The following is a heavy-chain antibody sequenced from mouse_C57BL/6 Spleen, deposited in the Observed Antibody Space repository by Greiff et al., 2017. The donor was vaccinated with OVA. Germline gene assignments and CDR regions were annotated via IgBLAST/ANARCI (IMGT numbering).Heavy chain of an antibody. J-gene: IGHJ2*01. CDR2: INYDGSST. Sequence: EVQLVESEGGLVQPGSSMKLSCTASGFTFSDYYMAWVRQVPEKGLEWVANINYDGSSTYYLDSLKSRFIISRDNAKNILYLQMSSLKSEDTATYYCARGSYYMFFDYWGQGTTLTVSS. CDR1: GFTFSDYY. CDR3: ARGSYYMFFDY. V-gene: IGHV5-16*01. D-gene: IGHD2-12*01.